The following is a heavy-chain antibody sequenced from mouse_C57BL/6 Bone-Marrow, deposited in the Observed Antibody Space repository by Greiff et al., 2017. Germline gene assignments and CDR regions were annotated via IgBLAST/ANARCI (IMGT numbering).Heavy chain of an antibody. D-gene: IGHD1-1*01. Sequence: QVQLQQPGAELVMPGASVKLSCKASGYTFTSYWMHWVKQRPGQGLEWIGEIVPSDSYTNYTHKFKGKSKLTVDKSSSTAYMQLSSLTSEDSAVYYCAREGFITTVPFAYWGQGTLVTVSA. CDR1: GYTFTSYW. CDR2: IVPSDSYT. V-gene: IGHV1-69*01. CDR3: AREGFITTVPFAY. J-gene: IGHJ3*01.